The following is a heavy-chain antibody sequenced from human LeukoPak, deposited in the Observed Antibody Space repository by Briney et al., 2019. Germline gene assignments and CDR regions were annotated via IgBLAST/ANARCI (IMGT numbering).Heavy chain of an antibody. V-gene: IGHV3-30*18. J-gene: IGHJ6*02. CDR1: GFTFSSYG. CDR3: AKDSAYYSYYYGMDV. CDR2: ISYDGSNK. D-gene: IGHD6-25*01. Sequence: PGGSLRLSCAASGFTFSSYGMHWVRQAPCKGLEWVAVISYDGSNKYYADSVKGRFTISRDNSKNTLYLQMNSLRAEDTAVYYCAKDSAYYSYYYGMDVWGQGTTVTVSS.